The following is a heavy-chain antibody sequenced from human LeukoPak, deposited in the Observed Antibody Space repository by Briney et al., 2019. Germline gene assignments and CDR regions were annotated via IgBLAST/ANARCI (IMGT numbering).Heavy chain of an antibody. CDR3: ARRSGSYYNYYYGMDV. CDR2: IYYSGST. CDR1: GGSISSYY. Sequence: SETLSLTCTVSGGSISSYYWSWIRQPPGKGLEWIGYIYYSGSTNYNPSLKSRVTISVDTSKNQFSLKLSSVTAADTAVYYCARRSGSYYNYYYGMDVWGQGTTVTVSS. J-gene: IGHJ6*02. D-gene: IGHD1-26*01. V-gene: IGHV4-59*08.